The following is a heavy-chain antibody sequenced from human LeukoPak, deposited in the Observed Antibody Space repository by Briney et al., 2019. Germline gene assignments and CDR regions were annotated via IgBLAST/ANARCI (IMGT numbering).Heavy chain of an antibody. J-gene: IGHJ3*02. V-gene: IGHV4-30-2*01. CDR2: IYHSGST. CDR1: GGSISSGGYS. Sequence: SETLSLTCAVSGGSISSGGYSWSWIRQPPGKGLEWIGYIYHSGSTYYNPSFKSRVTISVDRSKNQFSLKLSSVTAADTAVYYCARAALQPYAFDIWGQGTMVTVSS. CDR3: ARAALQPYAFDI.